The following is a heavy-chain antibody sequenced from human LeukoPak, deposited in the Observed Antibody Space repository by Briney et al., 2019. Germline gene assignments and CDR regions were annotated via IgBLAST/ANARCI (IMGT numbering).Heavy chain of an antibody. CDR1: GGTFSSYA. J-gene: IGHJ3*02. D-gene: IGHD2-21*02. Sequence: WASVKVSCKASGGTFSSYAISWVRQAPGQGLEWMGRIIPILGIANYAQKFQGRVTITADKSTSTAYMELSSLRSEDTAVYYCARDCVVVTAITSGPNDAFDIWGQGTMVTVSS. CDR2: IIPILGIA. V-gene: IGHV1-69*04. CDR3: ARDCVVVTAITSGPNDAFDI.